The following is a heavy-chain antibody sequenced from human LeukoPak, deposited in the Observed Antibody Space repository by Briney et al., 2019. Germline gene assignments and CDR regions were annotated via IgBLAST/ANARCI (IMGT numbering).Heavy chain of an antibody. CDR3: ARESGRGYNWNYVLRYFDWSGYFDL. Sequence: PSETLSLTCAVYGGSFSGYYWSWIRQPPGKGLEWIGSIYYSGSTYYNPSLKSRVTISVDTSKNQFSLKLSSVTAADTAVYYCARESGRGYNWNYVLRYFDWSGYFDLWGRGTLVTVSS. V-gene: IGHV4-34*01. D-gene: IGHD3-9*01. J-gene: IGHJ2*01. CDR2: IYYSGST. CDR1: GGSFSGYY.